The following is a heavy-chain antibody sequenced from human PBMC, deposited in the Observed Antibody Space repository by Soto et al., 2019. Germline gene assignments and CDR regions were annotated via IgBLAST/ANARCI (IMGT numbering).Heavy chain of an antibody. Sequence: VQLVESGGGLIQPGGSLRLSCAASGLSVSNNHMTWVRQAPGKGLEWVSLIHGGGSAYYADSVKGRFTISRDNSKNTLYLQRDSLRAEDTAIYYCAGRLTTAASLDCWGQGTLVTVSS. CDR2: IHGGGSA. CDR3: AGRLTTAASLDC. V-gene: IGHV3-53*01. J-gene: IGHJ4*02. D-gene: IGHD1-1*01. CDR1: GLSVSNNH.